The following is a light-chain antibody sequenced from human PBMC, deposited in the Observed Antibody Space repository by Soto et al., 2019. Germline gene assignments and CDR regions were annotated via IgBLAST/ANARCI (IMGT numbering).Light chain of an antibody. V-gene: IGLV2-14*01. CDR2: DVS. CDR1: SGDVGRYNY. CDR3: SSYTSSSTLYA. Sequence: QSALTQPASLSGSPGQSIAISCPGTSGDVGRYNYVSWYQQHPGKAPKLMIHDVSNRPSGVSDRFSGSKSGNTASLTISGLQPEDEADYYCSSYTSSSTLYAFGTGTKLTVL. J-gene: IGLJ1*01.